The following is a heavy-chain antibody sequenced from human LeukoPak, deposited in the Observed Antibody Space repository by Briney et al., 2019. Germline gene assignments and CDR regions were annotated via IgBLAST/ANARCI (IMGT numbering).Heavy chain of an antibody. CDR3: ARVLGYSPDY. D-gene: IGHD5-18*01. CDR1: GYTFTSYA. Sequence: ASVKVSCKASGYTFTSYAMNWVRQAPGQGLEWMGWMNPNSGNTGYAQKFQGRVTITRNTSISTAYMELSSLRSEDTAVYYCARVLGYSPDYWGQGTLVTVSS. CDR2: MNPNSGNT. J-gene: IGHJ4*02. V-gene: IGHV1-8*03.